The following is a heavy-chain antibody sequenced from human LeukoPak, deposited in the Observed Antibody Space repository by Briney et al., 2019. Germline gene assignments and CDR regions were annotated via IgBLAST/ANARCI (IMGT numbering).Heavy chain of an antibody. Sequence: ASVKVSCKASGGTFSSYAISWVPQAPGQGLEWIGRIIPIFGTANYAQKFQGRVTITTDESTSTAYMELSSLRSEDTAVYYCARDYYDSSGYKDYWGQGTLVTVSS. CDR2: IIPIFGTA. CDR3: ARDYYDSSGYKDY. CDR1: GGTFSSYA. J-gene: IGHJ4*02. V-gene: IGHV1-69*05. D-gene: IGHD3-22*01.